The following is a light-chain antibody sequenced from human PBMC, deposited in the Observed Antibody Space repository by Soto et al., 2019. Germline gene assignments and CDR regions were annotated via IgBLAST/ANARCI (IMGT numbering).Light chain of an antibody. CDR1: QSVSSN. V-gene: IGKV3-15*01. CDR3: QQYNNWPPT. J-gene: IGKJ2*01. CDR2: GAS. Sequence: ERVMTQSPATLSVSPGERATISCRASQSVSSNLAWYQQKPGQAPRLLIYGASTRATGIPARFSGSGSGTEFTLTISSLQSEDFAVYYCQQYNNWPPTFGQGTKLEIK.